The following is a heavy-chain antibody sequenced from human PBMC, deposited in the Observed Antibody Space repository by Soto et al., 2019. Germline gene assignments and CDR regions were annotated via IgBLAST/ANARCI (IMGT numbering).Heavy chain of an antibody. V-gene: IGHV3-23*01. D-gene: IGHD3-10*01. Sequence: GGSLRLSCAASGFTFSSYAMSWVRQAPGKGLEWVSAISGSGGSTYYADSVKGRFTISRDNSKNTLYLQMNSLRAEDTAVYYCAKATLYYYGSGSYRIYYFDYWGQGTLVTVSS. CDR3: AKATLYYYGSGSYRIYYFDY. J-gene: IGHJ4*02. CDR1: GFTFSSYA. CDR2: ISGSGGST.